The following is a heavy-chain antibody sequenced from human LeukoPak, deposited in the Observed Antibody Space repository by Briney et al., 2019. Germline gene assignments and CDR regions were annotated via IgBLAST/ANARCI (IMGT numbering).Heavy chain of an antibody. CDR3: ARGHDILTGSGLLDY. D-gene: IGHD3-9*01. CDR1: GGSFSGDY. CDR2: INHSGST. V-gene: IGHV4-34*01. Sequence: SETLSLTCAVYGGSFSGDYWSWIRQPPGKGLEWIGEINHSGSTNYNPSLKSRVTISVDTSKNQFSLKLSSVTAADTAVYYCARGHDILTGSGLLDYWGQGTLVTVSS. J-gene: IGHJ4*02.